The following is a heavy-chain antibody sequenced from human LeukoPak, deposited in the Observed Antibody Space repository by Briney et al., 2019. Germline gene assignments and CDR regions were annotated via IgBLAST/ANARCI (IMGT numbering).Heavy chain of an antibody. CDR3: TTLDYYDSSGYYSPFDY. V-gene: IGHV3-15*07. D-gene: IGHD3-22*01. Sequence: GGSLSLSCAASGFTFSNAWMNWVRQAPGKGLEWVGRIKSKTDGGTTDYAAPVKGRFTISRDDSKNTLYLQMNSLKTEDTAVYYCTTLDYYDSSGYYSPFDYWGQGTLVTVSS. CDR2: IKSKTDGGTT. CDR1: GFTFSNAW. J-gene: IGHJ4*02.